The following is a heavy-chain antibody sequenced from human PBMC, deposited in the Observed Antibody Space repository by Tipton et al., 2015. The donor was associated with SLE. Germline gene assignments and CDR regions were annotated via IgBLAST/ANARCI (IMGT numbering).Heavy chain of an antibody. D-gene: IGHD3-3*01. CDR1: GYTFTGYY. CDR3: ARPGPRRVDFWSRYMVY. J-gene: IGHJ4*02. V-gene: IGHV1-2*06. Sequence: QLVQSGAEVKKPGASVKVSCKASGYTFTGYYMHWVRQAPGQGLEWMGRINPNSGGTNYAQKFQGRVTMTRDTSISTAYMELSRLRSDDTAVYYCARPGPRRVDFWSRYMVYWGQGTLVTVSS. CDR2: INPNSGGT.